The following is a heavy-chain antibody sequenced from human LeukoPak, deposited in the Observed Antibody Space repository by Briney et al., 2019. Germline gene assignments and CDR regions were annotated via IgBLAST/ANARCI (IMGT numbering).Heavy chain of an antibody. CDR1: GGTVSSYA. CDR3: AREYSSSPYYFDY. CDR2: IIPIFGTA. V-gene: IGHV1-69*13. J-gene: IGHJ4*02. Sequence: SVKVSCKASGGTVSSYAISWVRQAPGQGLEWMGGIIPIFGTANYAQKFQGRVTITADESTSTAYMELSSLRSEDTAVYYCAREYSSSPYYFDYWGQGTLVTVSS. D-gene: IGHD6-6*01.